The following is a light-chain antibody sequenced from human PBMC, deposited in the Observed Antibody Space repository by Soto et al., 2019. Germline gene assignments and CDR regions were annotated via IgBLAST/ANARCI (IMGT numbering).Light chain of an antibody. V-gene: IGLV2-18*02. CDR1: SSYVGGYNR. CDR2: EVD. Sequence: QSALTQPPSVSGSPGQSVTISFTGTSSYVGGYNRVSWYQQPPDTGPKAVIYEVDNRPAGVPDRFSGRKSGNTASLTISALQAEEEADYYCCSYAGSNWGYVFGTGTKATVL. CDR3: CSYAGSNWGYV. J-gene: IGLJ1*01.